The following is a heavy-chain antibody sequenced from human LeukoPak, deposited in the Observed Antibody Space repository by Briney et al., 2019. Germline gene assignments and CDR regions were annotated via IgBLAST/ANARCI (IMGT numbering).Heavy chain of an antibody. D-gene: IGHD3-3*01. V-gene: IGHV4-59*01. J-gene: IGHJ4*02. Sequence: PLETLSLTCTVSGDSLNNYYWSWIRQPPGRGLEWIGYIHYSGSTNYNPSLKSRLTISVDTSKNQFSLKLSSVTAADTAVYYCASWVSYDYWSGFGYWGQGTLVTVSS. CDR3: ASWVSYDYWSGFGY. CDR2: IHYSGST. CDR1: GDSLNNYY.